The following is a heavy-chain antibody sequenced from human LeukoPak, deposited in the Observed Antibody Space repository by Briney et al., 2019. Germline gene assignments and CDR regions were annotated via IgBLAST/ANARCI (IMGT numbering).Heavy chain of an antibody. J-gene: IGHJ4*02. Sequence: GGSLRLSCAASGFSLSTSWMHWVRHTPGKGLVWVSRINSDGSSTIYADSVKGRFTISRDNAKNTLFLQMNSLRAEDTAVYYCARDRYYTLDYWGQGTLVTVSS. V-gene: IGHV3-74*01. CDR3: ARDRYYTLDY. CDR1: GFSLSTSW. D-gene: IGHD3-3*01. CDR2: INSDGSST.